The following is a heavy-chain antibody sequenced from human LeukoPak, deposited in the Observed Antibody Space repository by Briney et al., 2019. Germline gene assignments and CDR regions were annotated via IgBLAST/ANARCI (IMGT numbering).Heavy chain of an antibody. Sequence: PSETLSLTCTVFGGSISSYYWSWIRQPPGKGLEWIGYIYYSGSTDYNPSPKSRVSMSVDTSKNQFSLKLSSVTAADTAVYYCARQGISGTYSYYYYGLDVWGQGTTVTVS. CDR3: ARQGISGTYSYYYYGLDV. V-gene: IGHV4-59*08. CDR2: IYYSGST. J-gene: IGHJ6*02. D-gene: IGHD1-26*01. CDR1: GGSISSYY.